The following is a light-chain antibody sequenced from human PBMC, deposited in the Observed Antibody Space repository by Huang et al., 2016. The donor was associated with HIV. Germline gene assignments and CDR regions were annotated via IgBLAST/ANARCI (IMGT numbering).Light chain of an antibody. V-gene: IGKV3-15*01. CDR1: QSITHS. J-gene: IGKJ1*01. CDR2: DAS. Sequence: EIVMTQSPDTLSVSPGERVSLSCRASQSITHSLAWYQQKPGQSPRLLFYDASTRAPGISARFRGGGSGTDFTLTISSLQSEDVGIYYCQQYSNWPRGTFGQGTRVQIK. CDR3: QQYSNWPRGT.